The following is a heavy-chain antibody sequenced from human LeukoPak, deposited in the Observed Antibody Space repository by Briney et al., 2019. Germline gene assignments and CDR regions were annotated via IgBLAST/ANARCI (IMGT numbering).Heavy chain of an antibody. Sequence: GGSLRLSCAASGFTCNSYAMSWVRQAPGKGLEWVPGISGSGGRTYYADSVKGRFTISRDNSKNTLYLQMNSLRAEDTAVYYCAKGRVSGYDSAFDYWGQGTLVTVSS. V-gene: IGHV3-23*01. CDR2: ISGSGGRT. D-gene: IGHD5-12*01. CDR1: GFTCNSYA. CDR3: AKGRVSGYDSAFDY. J-gene: IGHJ4*02.